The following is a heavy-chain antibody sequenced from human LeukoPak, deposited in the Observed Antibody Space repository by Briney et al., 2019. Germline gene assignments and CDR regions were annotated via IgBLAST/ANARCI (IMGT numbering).Heavy chain of an antibody. CDR2: INHSGST. D-gene: IGHD3-22*01. CDR1: GGSFSGYY. CDR3: ARTNYYDSSGYLFTTDV. Sequence: PSETLSLTCAVYGGSFSGYYWSWIRQPPGKGLEWIGEINHSGSTNYNPSLKSRVTISVDTSKNQFSLKLSSVTAADTAVYYCARTNYYDSSGYLFTTDVWGKGTTVTISS. J-gene: IGHJ6*04. V-gene: IGHV4-34*01.